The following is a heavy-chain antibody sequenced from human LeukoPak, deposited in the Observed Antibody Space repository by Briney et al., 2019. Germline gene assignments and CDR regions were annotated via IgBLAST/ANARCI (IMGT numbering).Heavy chain of an antibody. Sequence: SETLSLTCTVSGGSISSYYWSWIRQPPGKGLEWIGYIYYSGSTNYNPSLKSRVTISVDTSKNQFSLKLSSVTAADTAVYYCARHAVGAKSHFDYWGQGTLVTVSS. CDR1: GGSISSYY. CDR2: IYYSGST. CDR3: ARHAVGAKSHFDY. J-gene: IGHJ4*02. V-gene: IGHV4-59*08. D-gene: IGHD1-26*01.